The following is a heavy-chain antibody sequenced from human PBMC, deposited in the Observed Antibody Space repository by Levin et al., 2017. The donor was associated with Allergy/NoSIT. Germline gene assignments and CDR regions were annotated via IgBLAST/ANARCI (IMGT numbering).Heavy chain of an antibody. CDR3: ARVRGGATRDFDY. CDR2: INPSGGST. J-gene: IGHJ4*02. V-gene: IGHV1-46*01. CDR1: GYTFTSYH. Sequence: GESLKISCKASGYTFTSYHMHWVRQAPGQGLEWLGIINPSGGSTTYEQKFQGRVTMTRDTSTSTVYMELSSLRSEDTAVYYCARVRGGATRDFDYWGQGTLVTVSS. D-gene: IGHD1-26*01.